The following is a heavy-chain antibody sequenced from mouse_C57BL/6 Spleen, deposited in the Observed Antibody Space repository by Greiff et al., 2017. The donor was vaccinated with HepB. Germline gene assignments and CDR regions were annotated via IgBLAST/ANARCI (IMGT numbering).Heavy chain of an antibody. J-gene: IGHJ1*03. V-gene: IGHV1-18*01. CDR2: INPNNGGT. Sequence: VQLQQSGPELVKPGASVKIPCKASGYTFTDYNMDWVKQSHGKSLEWIGDINPNNGGTIYNQKFKGKATLTVDKSSSTAYMELRSLTSEDTAVYYCARSGPDGYYGLGYFDVWGTGTTVTVSS. D-gene: IGHD2-3*01. CDR3: ARSGPDGYYGLGYFDV. CDR1: GYTFTDYN.